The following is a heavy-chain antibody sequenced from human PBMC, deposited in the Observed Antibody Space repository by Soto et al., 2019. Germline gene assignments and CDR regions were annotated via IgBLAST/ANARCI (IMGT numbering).Heavy chain of an antibody. D-gene: IGHD2-8*01. V-gene: IGHV3-21*01. CDR1: GFTFSSYS. Sequence: GGSLRLSCAASGFTFSSYSMNWVRQAPGKGLEWVSSISSSSSYIYYADSVKGRFTISRDNAKNSLYLQMNSLRAEDTAVYYCARVRGRGILYSPDAFDIWGQGTMVTVSS. J-gene: IGHJ3*02. CDR3: ARVRGRGILYSPDAFDI. CDR2: ISSSSSYI.